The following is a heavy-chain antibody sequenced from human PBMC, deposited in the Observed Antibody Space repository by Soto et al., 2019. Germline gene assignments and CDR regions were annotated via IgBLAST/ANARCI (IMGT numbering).Heavy chain of an antibody. Sequence: SETLSLTCAVSGGSISSSNWWSWVRQPPGKGLEWIGEIYHSGSTNYNPSLKSRVTISVDKSKNQFSLKLSSVTAADTAVYYCARRQGYCSGGSCSYWGAYYYGMDVWGQGTTVTVYS. CDR3: ARRQGYCSGGSCSYWGAYYYGMDV. CDR1: GGSISSSNW. D-gene: IGHD2-15*01. J-gene: IGHJ6*02. V-gene: IGHV4-4*02. CDR2: IYHSGST.